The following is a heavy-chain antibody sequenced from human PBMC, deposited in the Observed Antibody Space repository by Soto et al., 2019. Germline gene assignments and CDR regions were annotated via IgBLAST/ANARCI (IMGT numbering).Heavy chain of an antibody. V-gene: IGHV1-69*01. J-gene: IGHJ4*02. CDR1: GGTFSSYA. D-gene: IGHD3-22*01. Sequence: QVQLVQSGAEVKKPGSSVKVSCKASGGTFSSYAISWVRQAPGQGLEWMGGIIPIFGTANYAQKFQGRVTITADESTSTAYMELSSLRSEDTAVYYCARSWPYYYDSSGYYSTYYFDYWGQGTLVTVSS. CDR2: IIPIFGTA. CDR3: ARSWPYYYDSSGYYSTYYFDY.